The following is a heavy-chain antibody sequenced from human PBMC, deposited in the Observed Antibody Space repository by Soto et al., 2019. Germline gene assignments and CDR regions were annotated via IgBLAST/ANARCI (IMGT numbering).Heavy chain of an antibody. J-gene: IGHJ3*02. D-gene: IGHD1-1*01. CDR1: GYSFTSYW. V-gene: IGHV5-51*01. CDR2: IYPGDSDT. CDR3: ASVGTTGTKAAFDI. Sequence: PXXSLKISFKGSGYSFTSYWICWVRQMPGKGLEWMGIIYPGDSDTRYSPSFQGQVTISADKSISTAYLQWSSLKASDTAMYYCASVGTTGTKAAFDIWGQGTMVTVSS.